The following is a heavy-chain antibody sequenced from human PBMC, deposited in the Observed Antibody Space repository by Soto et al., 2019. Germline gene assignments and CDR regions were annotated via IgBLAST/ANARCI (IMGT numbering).Heavy chain of an antibody. CDR1: GFTFSNYA. D-gene: IGHD5-12*01. CDR2: ITVSGHRT. CDR3: ANNVYGGYVYFDY. J-gene: IGHJ4*02. V-gene: IGHV3-23*01. Sequence: GGSLRLSCAASGFTFSNYAMSWVRQAPGKGLEWVSSITVSGHRTYHADSVKGRFSISRDNSKSTAYLEMNRLRAEDTAVYYCANNVYGGYVYFDYWGQGTPVTVSS.